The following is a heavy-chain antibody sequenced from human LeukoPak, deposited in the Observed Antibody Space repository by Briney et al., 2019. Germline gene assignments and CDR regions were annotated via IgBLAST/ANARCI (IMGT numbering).Heavy chain of an antibody. V-gene: IGHV4-31*03. CDR2: MRLSGST. CDR1: ADSISSGGHY. Sequence: SQTLSLTCTVSADSISSGGHYWSWIRQHPGKGLESIGFMRLSGSTSHNPSLKGRVAISVDASKNQFSLRLSSVTAADTAVYYCARGGNRFGGFYFDYWGQGSLVTVSS. J-gene: IGHJ4*02. CDR3: ARGGNRFGGFYFDY. D-gene: IGHD3-10*01.